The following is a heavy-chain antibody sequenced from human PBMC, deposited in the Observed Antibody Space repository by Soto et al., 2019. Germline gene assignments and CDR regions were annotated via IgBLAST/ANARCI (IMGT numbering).Heavy chain of an antibody. CDR3: ARGVVSTYNWFDP. CDR1: GFTFSNAW. Sequence: EVQLVESGGGLVKPGGSLRLSCAASGFTFSNAWMSWVRQAPGKGLEWVSYISSSGSTIYYADSVKGRFTISRDNAKNSLYLQMNSLRAEDTAVYYCARGVVSTYNWFDPWGQGTLVTVSS. D-gene: IGHD3-22*01. J-gene: IGHJ5*02. V-gene: IGHV3-48*04. CDR2: ISSSGSTI.